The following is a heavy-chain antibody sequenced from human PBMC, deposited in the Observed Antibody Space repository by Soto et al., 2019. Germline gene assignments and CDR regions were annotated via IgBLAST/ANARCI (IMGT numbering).Heavy chain of an antibody. Sequence: EVQLLESGGVLVQPGGSLSLSCAASGFTFSTSGMSWVRQAPGKGLEWVSSISGSGDYTNYADSVKGRFTISRDNSKNTLYLQIHRMTAEDTAVYYYANHGGFDIWGQGTIVDVSS. CDR3: ANHGGFDI. CDR2: ISGSGDYT. CDR1: GFTFSTSG. V-gene: IGHV3-23*01. D-gene: IGHD4-17*01. J-gene: IGHJ3*02.